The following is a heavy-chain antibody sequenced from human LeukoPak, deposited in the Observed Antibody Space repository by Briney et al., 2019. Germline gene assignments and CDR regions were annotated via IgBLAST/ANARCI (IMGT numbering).Heavy chain of an antibody. CDR2: ISGSGGST. D-gene: IGHD6-19*01. CDR1: GFTFSSYA. Sequence: PGGSLRLSCAASGFTFSSYAMSWVRQAPGKGLEWVSAISGSGGSTYYADSVKGRFTISRDNSKNTLYLQMNSLRAEDTAVYCCAKDGGSGPLTHFDYWGQGTLVTVSS. CDR3: AKDGGSGPLTHFDY. V-gene: IGHV3-23*01. J-gene: IGHJ4*02.